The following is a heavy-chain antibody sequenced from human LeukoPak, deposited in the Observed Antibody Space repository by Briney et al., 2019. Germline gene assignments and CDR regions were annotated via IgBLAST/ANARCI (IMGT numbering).Heavy chain of an antibody. J-gene: IGHJ6*03. CDR1: GCSFTSYW. CDR2: IYPGDSDT. Sequence: GESLKISCKGSGCSFTSYWIGWVRQMPGKGLEWMGIIYPGDSDTRYSPSFQGQVTISADKSISTAYLQWSSLKASDTAMYYCARQGYSGYAGGYYYMDVWGKGTTVTVSS. CDR3: ARQGYSGYAGGYYYMDV. V-gene: IGHV5-51*01. D-gene: IGHD5-12*01.